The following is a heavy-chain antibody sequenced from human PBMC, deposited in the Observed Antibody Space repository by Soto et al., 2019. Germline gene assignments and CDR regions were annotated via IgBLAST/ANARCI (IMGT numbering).Heavy chain of an antibody. V-gene: IGHV3-23*01. J-gene: IGHJ4*02. CDR2: ISSSGGST. CDR1: GFTFSSYA. CDR3: AKVSPMGYFFDF. Sequence: GGSLRLSCAASGFTFSSYAMSWVRQAPGKGLEWVSAISSSGGSTYYPDSVKGRFTISRDNSKNTLYLEMNSLRGEDTAVYYCAKVSPMGYFFDFWGQGTLVTVSS.